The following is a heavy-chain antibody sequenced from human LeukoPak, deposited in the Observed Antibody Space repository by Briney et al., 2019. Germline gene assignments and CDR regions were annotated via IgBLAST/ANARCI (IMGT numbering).Heavy chain of an antibody. CDR3: ARYWGPYDNSGAYFDY. CDR2: IYYSGST. V-gene: IGHV4-61*01. D-gene: IGHD3-22*01. Sequence: PSETLSLTCTVSGGSVNSGSYYWSWIRQPPGKGLEWIGYIYYSGSTNYNPSLKSRVTISLDTSKNQFSLKLSSVTAADTAMYYCARYWGPYDNSGAYFDYWGQGTLVTVSS. J-gene: IGHJ4*02. CDR1: GGSVNSGSYY.